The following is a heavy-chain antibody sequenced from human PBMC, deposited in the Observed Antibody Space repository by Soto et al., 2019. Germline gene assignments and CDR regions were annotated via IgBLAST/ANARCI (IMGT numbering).Heavy chain of an antibody. CDR3: ARGPQDIVVVPAAKWNYYFDY. V-gene: IGHV4-34*01. CDR2: INHSGST. J-gene: IGHJ4*02. CDR1: GGSFSGYY. D-gene: IGHD2-2*01. Sequence: QVQLQQWGAGLLKPSETLSLTCVVYGGSFSGYYWSWIRQPPGKGLEWIGEINHSGSTNYNPSLKSRVTISVDTSKNQFSLKLSSVTAADTAVYYCARGPQDIVVVPAAKWNYYFDYWGQGTLVTVSS.